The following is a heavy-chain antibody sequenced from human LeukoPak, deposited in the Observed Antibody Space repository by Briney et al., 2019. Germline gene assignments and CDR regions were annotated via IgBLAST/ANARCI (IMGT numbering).Heavy chain of an antibody. CDR1: GYTFTDYY. CDR2: INPNSGGA. Sequence: ASVKVSCTASGYTFTDYYMHWVRQAPGQGLEWMGRINPNSGGANYAQRFQGRVTMTRDSSISTAYMELSRLRSDDTAVYYCARGSGYGDSPGLNWGQGTLVTVSS. D-gene: IGHD4-17*01. J-gene: IGHJ4*02. CDR3: ARGSGYGDSPGLN. V-gene: IGHV1-2*06.